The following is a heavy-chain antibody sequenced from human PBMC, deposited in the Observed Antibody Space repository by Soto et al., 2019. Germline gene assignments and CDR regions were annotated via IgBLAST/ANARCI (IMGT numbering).Heavy chain of an antibody. J-gene: IGHJ4*02. CDR3: ARGGYYDSSGYYEYYFDY. Sequence: SVKVSCKASGGTFSSYAISWVRQAPGQGLEWMGGIIPIFGTANYAQKFQGRVTITADESTSTAYMELSSLRSEDTAVYYCARGGYYDSSGYYEYYFDYWGQGTLVTVS. D-gene: IGHD3-22*01. V-gene: IGHV1-69*13. CDR2: IIPIFGTA. CDR1: GGTFSSYA.